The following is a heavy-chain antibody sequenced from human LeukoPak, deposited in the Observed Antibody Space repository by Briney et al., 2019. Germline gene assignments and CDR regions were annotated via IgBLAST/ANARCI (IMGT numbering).Heavy chain of an antibody. CDR2: ISSDGGST. CDR3: VNGIY. V-gene: IGHV3-64*02. Sequence: PGGSLRLSCAASGFTFNTYAMHWVRQAPGKGLEYVSAISSDGGSTYYADSVKGRFTISRDNSKNTLYLQMGSLRAEDMAVYYCVNGIYWGQGTLVTVSS. CDR1: GFTFNTYA. J-gene: IGHJ4*02.